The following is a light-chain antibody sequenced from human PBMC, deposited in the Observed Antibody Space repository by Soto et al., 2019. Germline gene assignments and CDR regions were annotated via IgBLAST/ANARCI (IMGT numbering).Light chain of an antibody. CDR3: QQYGSSGT. Sequence: EIVLTQSPGTLSLSPGERATLSCRASQSVSNNYLAWYQQKPGQAPRLLIYGASNRATGLPDRFSGSGSGTDFTLTISRLEPEEFAVYYCQQYGSSGTFGQGTQVEIK. J-gene: IGKJ1*01. V-gene: IGKV3-20*01. CDR1: QSVSNNY. CDR2: GAS.